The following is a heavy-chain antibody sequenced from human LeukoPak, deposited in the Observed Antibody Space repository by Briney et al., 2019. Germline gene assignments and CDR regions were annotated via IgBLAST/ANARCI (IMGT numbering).Heavy chain of an antibody. Sequence: SETLSLTCTVSGGSISSHYWSWIRQHPGKGLEWIGYIYYSGSTYYNPSLKSRVTISVDTSKNQFSLKLSSVTAADTAVYYCARGAGSSTWRTFYYFDYWGQGTLVTVSS. V-gene: IGHV4-59*06. D-gene: IGHD3-10*01. CDR1: GGSISSHY. CDR3: ARGAGSSTWRTFYYFDY. CDR2: IYYSGST. J-gene: IGHJ4*02.